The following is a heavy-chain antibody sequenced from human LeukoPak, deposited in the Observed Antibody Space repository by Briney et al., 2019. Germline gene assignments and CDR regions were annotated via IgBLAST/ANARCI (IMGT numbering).Heavy chain of an antibody. Sequence: GESLKISCKGSRHSFSTYWIGRVRQMPGEGLEWMGIIYPGDSDTRYSPSFQGQVTISADKSITTAYLQWSSLKASDTAMYYCARPRSSGSFDAFDIWGQGTMVTVSS. V-gene: IGHV5-51*01. D-gene: IGHD6-19*01. J-gene: IGHJ3*02. CDR2: IYPGDSDT. CDR3: ARPRSSGSFDAFDI. CDR1: RHSFSTYW.